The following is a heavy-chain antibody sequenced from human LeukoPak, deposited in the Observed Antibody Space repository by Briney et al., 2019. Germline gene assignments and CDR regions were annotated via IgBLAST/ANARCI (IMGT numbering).Heavy chain of an antibody. V-gene: IGHV3-7*01. CDR2: IKQDGSEK. Sequence: GGSLRLSCAASGFAFSSYAMSWVRQAPGKGLEWVANIKQDGSEKYYVDSVKGRFTISRDNAKNSLYLQMNSLRVEDTAVYYCARNPVRKFDYWGQGTLVTVSS. CDR1: GFAFSSYA. CDR3: ARNPVRKFDY. D-gene: IGHD4-17*01. J-gene: IGHJ4*02.